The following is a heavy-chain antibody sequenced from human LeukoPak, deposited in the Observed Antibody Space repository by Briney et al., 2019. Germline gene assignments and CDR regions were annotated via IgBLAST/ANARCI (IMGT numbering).Heavy chain of an antibody. CDR2: FSGTASGGGP. J-gene: IGHJ4*02. CDR1: GFTVSSYG. V-gene: IGHV3-23*01. Sequence: GGSLRLSCAASGFTVSSYGMTWVRQAPGKGLEWVSSFSGTASGGGPYYAYYADSGKGRFTISRDNSKNTLYLQMNSLRAEDTAVYYCAKDRHYGTSWYGAGDFWGQGTLVTVSS. CDR3: AKDRHYGTSWYGAGDF. D-gene: IGHD2-2*01.